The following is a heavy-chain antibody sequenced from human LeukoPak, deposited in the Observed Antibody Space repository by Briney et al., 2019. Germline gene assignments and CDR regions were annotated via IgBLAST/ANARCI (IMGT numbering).Heavy chain of an antibody. Sequence: PGGSLRLSCAASGFTSSSYAMSWVRQAPGKGLEWVSAISGSGGSTYCADSVKGRFTISRDNSKNTLYLQMNSLRAEDTAVYYCAKGVRVCSSTSCLPLKYYYYGMDVWGQGTTVTVSS. CDR1: GFTSSSYA. V-gene: IGHV3-23*01. CDR3: AKGVRVCSSTSCLPLKYYYYGMDV. CDR2: ISGSGGST. D-gene: IGHD2-2*01. J-gene: IGHJ6*02.